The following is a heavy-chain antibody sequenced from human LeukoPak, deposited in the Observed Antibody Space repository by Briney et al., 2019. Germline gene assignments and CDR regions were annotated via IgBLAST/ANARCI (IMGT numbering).Heavy chain of an antibody. Sequence: PGGSLRLSCAASGFTFSGSGMHWVRQAPGKGLEWVTFIRYDGSNKYYTDPVKGRFTISRDNSKNTLYLQMDSLRAEDTAVYYCARDYDFWSGYYSPTRGYFGYWGQGTLVPVSS. D-gene: IGHD3-3*01. CDR2: IRYDGSNK. J-gene: IGHJ4*02. CDR3: ARDYDFWSGYYSPTRGYFGY. V-gene: IGHV3-30*02. CDR1: GFTFSGSG.